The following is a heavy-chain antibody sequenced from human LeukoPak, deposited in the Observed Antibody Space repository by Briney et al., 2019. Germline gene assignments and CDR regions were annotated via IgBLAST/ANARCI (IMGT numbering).Heavy chain of an antibody. CDR2: IYTSGIT. J-gene: IGHJ2*01. D-gene: IGHD6-6*01. CDR3: ARDHFRYSSSSWYFDL. V-gene: IGHV4-61*02. Sequence: SQTLSLPCTVSGGSISSGSYFWSWIRQPAGEGLVLIGRIYTSGITNSNPSRKSRVTISVDTSKNQFSLKLSSVTAADTAVYYCARDHFRYSSSSWYFDLWGRGTLVTVSS. CDR1: GGSISSGSYF.